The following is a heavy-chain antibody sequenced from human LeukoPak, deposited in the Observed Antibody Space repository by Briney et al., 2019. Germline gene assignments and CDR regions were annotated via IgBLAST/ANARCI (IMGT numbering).Heavy chain of an antibody. D-gene: IGHD6-6*01. V-gene: IGHV3-21*01. Sequence: GGSLRLSCAASGFTFSDYHMNWVRQAPGKGLEWVAYISSASNYIYYADSVKGRFTISRDNSKNTLYLQMNSLRAEDTAVYYCARGHIAARPFDYWGQGTLVTVSS. J-gene: IGHJ4*02. CDR2: ISSASNYI. CDR1: GFTFSDYH. CDR3: ARGHIAARPFDY.